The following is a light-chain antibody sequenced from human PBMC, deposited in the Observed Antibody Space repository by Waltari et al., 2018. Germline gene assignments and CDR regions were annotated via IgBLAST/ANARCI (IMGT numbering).Light chain of an antibody. CDR1: NIGTSS. CDR3: HVWHPHVDPGV. J-gene: IGLJ1*01. V-gene: IGLV3-21*04. Sequence: SYVVTQPPSVSVAPGETATITCGGDNIGTSSVHWYQQKAGQAPVFVIFYDRDRPSGSPDRFSGSNSGNTATLTISRVEAGDEARYYCHVWHPHVDPGVFGTGTEVTVL. CDR2: YDR.